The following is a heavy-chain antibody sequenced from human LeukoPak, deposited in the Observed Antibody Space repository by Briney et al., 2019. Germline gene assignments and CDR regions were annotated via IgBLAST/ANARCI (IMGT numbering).Heavy chain of an antibody. CDR3: AKKGGSYLPNWFDP. D-gene: IGHD1-26*01. CDR2: IRYDGSNK. J-gene: IGHJ5*02. CDR1: GFTFSSYG. Sequence: PGGSLRLSCAASGFTFSSYGMHWVRQAPGKGLEWVAFIRYDGSNKYYADSVKGRFTISRDNSKNTLYLQMNSLRAEDTAVYSCAKKGGSYLPNWFDPWGQGTLVTVSS. V-gene: IGHV3-30*02.